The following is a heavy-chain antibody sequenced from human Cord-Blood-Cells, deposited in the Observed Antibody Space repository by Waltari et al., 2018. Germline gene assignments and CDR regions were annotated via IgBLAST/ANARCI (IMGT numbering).Heavy chain of an antibody. V-gene: IGHV3-30-3*01. CDR1: GFTFRSYA. J-gene: IGHJ4*02. Sequence: QVQLVESGGGVVQPGRSLRLSCAASGFTFRSYAMHWVRQAPGKGLEWVAVISYDGSNKYYADSVKGRFTISRDNSKNTLYLQMNSLRAEDTAVYYCARDGGSSWYYYFDYWGQGTLVTVSS. CDR3: ARDGGSSWYYYFDY. CDR2: ISYDGSNK. D-gene: IGHD6-13*01.